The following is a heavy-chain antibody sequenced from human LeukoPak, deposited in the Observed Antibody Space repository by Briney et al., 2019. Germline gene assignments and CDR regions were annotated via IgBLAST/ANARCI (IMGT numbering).Heavy chain of an antibody. V-gene: IGHV3-23*01. Sequence: GGSLRLSCAASAFTFRPYAMIWVRQAPGKGLEWVSTVSGSGGSTYYADSVKGRFTISRDNSNNTLYLEMNSLRAEDTAVYYCAKGAASRGYTYVANWGQGTLVAVSS. CDR2: VSGSGGST. J-gene: IGHJ4*02. CDR3: AKGAASRGYTYVAN. CDR1: AFTFRPYA. D-gene: IGHD5-18*01.